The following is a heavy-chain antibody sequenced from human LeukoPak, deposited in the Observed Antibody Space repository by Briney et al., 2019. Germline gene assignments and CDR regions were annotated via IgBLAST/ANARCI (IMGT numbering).Heavy chain of an antibody. CDR3: ARAPSGATLPPYYYYYMDV. CDR1: GGSISSYY. CDR2: IYYSGST. D-gene: IGHD1-26*01. V-gene: IGHV4-59*01. Sequence: SETLPLTCTVSGGSISSYYWSWIRQPPGKGLEWIGYIYYSGSTNYNPSLKSRVTISVDTSKNQFSLKLSSVTAADTAVYYCARAPSGATLPPYYYYYMDVWGKGTTVTVSS. J-gene: IGHJ6*03.